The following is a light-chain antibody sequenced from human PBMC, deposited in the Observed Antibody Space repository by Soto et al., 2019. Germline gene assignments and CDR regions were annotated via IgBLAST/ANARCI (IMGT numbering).Light chain of an antibody. Sequence: EIVLTQSPGTLSLSPGERATISCRASQSVSSSYLAWYQHKPGQAPRLLIYGASSKGTGIPGMFSGRGSGTEFTLTISRLEPEDFAVYYCQQYDSSPHTFGQGTKLEIK. J-gene: IGKJ2*01. CDR3: QQYDSSPHT. CDR1: QSVSSSY. V-gene: IGKV3-20*01. CDR2: GAS.